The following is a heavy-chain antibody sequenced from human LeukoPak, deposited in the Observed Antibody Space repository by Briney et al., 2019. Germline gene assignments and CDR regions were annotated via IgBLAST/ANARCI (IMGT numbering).Heavy chain of an antibody. CDR1: GGTFISYA. CDR3: ARDRTAELLWFGESFGIDY. V-gene: IGHV1-18*01. D-gene: IGHD3-10*01. CDR2: ISAYNGNT. J-gene: IGHJ4*02. Sequence: ASVKVSCKASGGTFISYAISWVRQAPGQGLEWMGWISAYNGNTNYAQKLQGRVTMTTDTSTSTDYMELRSLRSDDTAVYYCARDRTAELLWFGESFGIDYWGQGTLVTVSS.